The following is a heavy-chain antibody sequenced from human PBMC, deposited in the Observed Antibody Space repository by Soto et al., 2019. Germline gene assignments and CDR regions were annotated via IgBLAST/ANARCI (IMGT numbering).Heavy chain of an antibody. V-gene: IGHV1-69*12. J-gene: IGHJ4*02. Sequence: QVQLVQSGAEVKKPGSSVKVSCKASGGTFSSYAISWVRQAPGQGLEWMGGIIPIFGTANYAQKFQGRVTITADESTSTAYMELSSLRSEDTAVYYCARDVGGPYDFWSGYSDYWGQGTLVTVSS. CDR1: GGTFSSYA. CDR2: IIPIFGTA. D-gene: IGHD3-3*01. CDR3: ARDVGGPYDFWSGYSDY.